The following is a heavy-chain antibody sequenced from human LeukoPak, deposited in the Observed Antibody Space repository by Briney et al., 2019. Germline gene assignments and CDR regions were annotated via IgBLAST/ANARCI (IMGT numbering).Heavy chain of an antibody. CDR1: DGSIRNYY. Sequence: SETLSLTCTVSDGSIRNYYWSWIRQPPGKGLEWIGVIYHSGGTYYNPSLKSRLTMSVDTSKNQFSLKLSSVTATDTAVYYCASLIAAGYFDHWGQGTLVTVSS. J-gene: IGHJ4*02. D-gene: IGHD6-13*01. V-gene: IGHV4-59*04. CDR3: ASLIAAGYFDH. CDR2: IYHSGGT.